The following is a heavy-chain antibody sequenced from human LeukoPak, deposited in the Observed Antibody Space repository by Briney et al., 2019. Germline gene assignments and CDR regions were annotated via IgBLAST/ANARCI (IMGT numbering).Heavy chain of an antibody. CDR3: ARQASSTSWGYYYYYGMDV. CDR2: IYYSGST. CDR1: GGSISSSSYY. D-gene: IGHD2-2*01. Sequence: SETLSLTCTVPGGSISSSSYYWGWIRQPPGKGLEWIGSIYYSGSTYYNPSLKSRVTISVDTSKNQFSLKLSSVTAADTAVYYCARQASSTSWGYYYYYGMDVWGQGTTVTVSS. J-gene: IGHJ6*02. V-gene: IGHV4-39*01.